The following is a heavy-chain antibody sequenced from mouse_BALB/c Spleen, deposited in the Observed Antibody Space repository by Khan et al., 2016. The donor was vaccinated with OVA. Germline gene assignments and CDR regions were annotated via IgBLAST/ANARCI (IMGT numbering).Heavy chain of an antibody. CDR1: GFTFSTYA. J-gene: IGHJ3*01. CDR3: ARHNYGPFAF. V-gene: IGHV5-9-3*01. CDR2: ISSVSTHT. Sequence: EVELVESGGGLVKPGGSLKLSCAASGFTFSTYAMSWVRQTPEKRLEWVATISSVSTHTYYPDSVKGRFTISRDNAKNTLYLQMSSLRSEDTAMYYCARHNYGPFAFWGRGTLVTVSA. D-gene: IGHD1-1*01.